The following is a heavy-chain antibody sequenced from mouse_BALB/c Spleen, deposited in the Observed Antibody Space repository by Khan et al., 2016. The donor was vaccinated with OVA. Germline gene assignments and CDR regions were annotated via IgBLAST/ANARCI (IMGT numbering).Heavy chain of an antibody. V-gene: IGHV1S56*01. CDR1: GYSFTSYY. J-gene: IGHJ4*01. Sequence: QVQLKQSGPELVKPGASVRISCKASGYSFTSYYIHWVKQRPGQGLEWIGWIYPGNVNTKYNEKFKGKATLTADKSSSTAYMQLSSLTSEDSAVYFCERSSLYATGAMDYWGQGTSVTVSS. CDR2: IYPGNVNT. D-gene: IGHD1-1*01. CDR3: ERSSLYATGAMDY.